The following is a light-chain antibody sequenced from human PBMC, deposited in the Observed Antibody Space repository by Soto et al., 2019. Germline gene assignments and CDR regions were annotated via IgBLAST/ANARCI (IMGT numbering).Light chain of an antibody. CDR1: SSDVGGYNY. CDR2: EVS. V-gene: IGLV2-8*01. CDR3: SSFAGNNIWV. Sequence: QSVLTQPPSASGSPGQSVTISCTGTSSDVGGYNYVSWYQQHPGKAPKFMIYEVSKRPPGVPERFSGSKSGNTASLTVSGLQAEDEADYYCSSFAGNNIWVFGGGTKLTVL. J-gene: IGLJ3*02.